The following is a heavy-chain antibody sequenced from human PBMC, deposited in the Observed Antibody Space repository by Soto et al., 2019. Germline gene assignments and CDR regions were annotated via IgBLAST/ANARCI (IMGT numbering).Heavy chain of an antibody. CDR1: GFRLKDSW. D-gene: IGHD6-6*01. CDR3: ARDQDSSSSNPFRFDS. J-gene: IGHJ4*02. V-gene: IGHV3-7*03. Sequence: PGGSLGLGCASSGFRLKDSWVTCVRQPPWEGLEWVANIKQDGSVKYYVDYVKGRFTVSRDNAKNSLYLQMNSLRADDTAVYYCARDQDSSSSNPFRFDSWGQGALLTVSS. CDR2: IKQDGSVK.